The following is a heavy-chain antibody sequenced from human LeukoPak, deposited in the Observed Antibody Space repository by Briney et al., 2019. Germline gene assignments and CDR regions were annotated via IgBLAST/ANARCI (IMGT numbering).Heavy chain of an antibody. CDR2: IYYSGTT. V-gene: IGHV4-59*01. J-gene: IGHJ6*02. D-gene: IGHD4-17*01. CDR1: GGSISYYY. Sequence: PSETLSLTCTVSGGSISYYYWSWIRQSPGKGLEWIGYIYYSGTTNYNPSLKSRVTISVDTSKNQFSLQLRSVTAADTAVYYCAREDPQTTVPEGMDVWGQGTTVTVSS. CDR3: AREDPQTTVPEGMDV.